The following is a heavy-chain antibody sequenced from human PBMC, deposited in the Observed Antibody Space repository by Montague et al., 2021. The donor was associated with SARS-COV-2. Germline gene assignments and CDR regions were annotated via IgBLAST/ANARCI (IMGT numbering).Heavy chain of an antibody. V-gene: IGHV6-1*01. D-gene: IGHD6-19*01. CDR1: GDSVSRHRVA. Sequence: CAISGDSVSRHRVAWRWIRQSPSRGLEWLGRTYYRSKWYSDYAPSVRGRLTVNPDASKNEFSLELNYVTPEDTAVYYCVRYSGWFYFDFWGQGTLVTVSS. CDR2: TYYRSKWYS. CDR3: VRYSGWFYFDF. J-gene: IGHJ4*02.